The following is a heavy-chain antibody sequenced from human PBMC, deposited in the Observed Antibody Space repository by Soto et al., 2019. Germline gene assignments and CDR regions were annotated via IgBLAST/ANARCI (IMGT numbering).Heavy chain of an antibody. Sequence: LRLSCAASGFTFSSYAMHWVRQAPGKGLEWVAVISYDGSNKYYADSVKGRFTISRDNSKNTLYLQMNSLRAEDTAVYYCARSLGGIAAAGVYYYYYYGMDVWGQGTTVTVSS. J-gene: IGHJ6*02. CDR3: ARSLGGIAAAGVYYYYYYGMDV. CDR2: ISYDGSNK. D-gene: IGHD6-13*01. V-gene: IGHV3-30-3*01. CDR1: GFTFSSYA.